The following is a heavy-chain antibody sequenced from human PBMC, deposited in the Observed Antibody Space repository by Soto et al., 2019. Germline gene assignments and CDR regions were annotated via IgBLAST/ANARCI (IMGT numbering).Heavy chain of an antibody. J-gene: IGHJ5*02. CDR3: AKEDIVVANPRWDWFDP. D-gene: IGHD2-15*01. Sequence: GGSLRLSCAASGFTFSSYAMSWVRQAPGKGLEWVSAIGGSGGSTYYADSVKGRFTISRDNSKNTLYLQMNSLRAEDTAVYYCAKEDIVVANPRWDWFDPWGQGTLVTVSS. V-gene: IGHV3-23*01. CDR1: GFTFSSYA. CDR2: IGGSGGST.